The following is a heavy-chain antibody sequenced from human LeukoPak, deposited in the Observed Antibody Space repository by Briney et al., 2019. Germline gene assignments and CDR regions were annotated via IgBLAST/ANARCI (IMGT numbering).Heavy chain of an antibody. CDR1: GGSISSSSYY. J-gene: IGHJ4*02. Sequence: PSETLSLTCTVSGGSISSSSYYWGWIRQPPGKGLEWIGSIYYSGSTYYNPSLKSRVTISVDTSKNQFSLKLSSVTAADTAVYYCARSVEGGQHDYWGQGTLVTVSS. CDR2: IYYSGST. D-gene: IGHD2-21*01. CDR3: ARSVEGGQHDY. V-gene: IGHV4-39*01.